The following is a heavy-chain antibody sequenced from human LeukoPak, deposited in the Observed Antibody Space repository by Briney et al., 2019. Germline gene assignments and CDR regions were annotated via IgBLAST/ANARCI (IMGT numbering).Heavy chain of an antibody. CDR2: IHYTRSN. CDR3: PRGGYYGAGNGFRFDP. Sequence: SSETLSLTCAVYGGFFSGYYWSWIRQPPGEGLECMGYIHYTRSNNYHTPLKSRVTISVDTSRKQFFLKLRSLAAAARAFFYVPRGGYYGAGNGFRFDPWGEGTLVTVSS. D-gene: IGHD3-10*01. J-gene: IGHJ5*02. CDR1: GGFFSGYY. V-gene: IGHV4-59*01.